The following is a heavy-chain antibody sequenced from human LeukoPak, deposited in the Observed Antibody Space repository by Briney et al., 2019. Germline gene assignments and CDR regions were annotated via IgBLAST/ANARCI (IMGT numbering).Heavy chain of an antibody. J-gene: IGHJ6*03. V-gene: IGHV3-30*02. CDR2: IRYDGNEQ. CDR1: GFSFSRFG. D-gene: IGHD1-26*01. Sequence: GGSLRLSCAASGFSFSRFGMHWVRQAPGKGLEWVAFIRYDGNEQSYADSVKGRPTISRDDSKDTLYLQMNNLRPEDTAVYYCAKHSTIRDCFYMDVWGTGTTVTVSS. CDR3: AKHSTIRDCFYMDV.